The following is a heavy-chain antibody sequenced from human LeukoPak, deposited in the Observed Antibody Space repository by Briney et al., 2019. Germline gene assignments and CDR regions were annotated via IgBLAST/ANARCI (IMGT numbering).Heavy chain of an antibody. CDR3: ARDGGYSYGYSFDY. V-gene: IGHV1-69*05. J-gene: IGHJ4*02. Sequence: SVKLSCKASGGTFSSYAISWVRQAPGQGLEWMGVIIPIFGTANYAQKFQGRVTITTDESTSTAYMELSSLRSEDTAVYYCARDGGYSYGYSFDYWGQGTLVTVSS. CDR2: IIPIFGTA. CDR1: GGTFSSYA. D-gene: IGHD5-18*01.